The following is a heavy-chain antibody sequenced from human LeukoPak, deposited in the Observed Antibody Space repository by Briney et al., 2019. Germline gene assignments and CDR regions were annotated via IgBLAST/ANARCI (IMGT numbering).Heavy chain of an antibody. Sequence: PSETLSLTCTVSGGSISSYYWSWIRQPPGKGLEWIGRIYTSGSTNYNPSLKSRVTMSVDTSKNQFSLKLSSVTAADTAVYYCAREGAYYDFWSGYYTLRMCDYWGQGTLVTVSS. CDR3: AREGAYYDFWSGYYTLRMCDY. CDR2: IYTSGST. J-gene: IGHJ4*02. D-gene: IGHD3-3*01. V-gene: IGHV4-4*07. CDR1: GGSISSYY.